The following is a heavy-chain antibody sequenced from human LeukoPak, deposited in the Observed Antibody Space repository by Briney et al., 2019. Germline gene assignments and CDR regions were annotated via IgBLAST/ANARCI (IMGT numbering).Heavy chain of an antibody. CDR3: ANGLGWYLDY. CDR1: GFTFSIYW. Sequence: GGSLRLSCAASGFTFSIYWMSWVRQAPGKGLEWVANINQDGSEKNYVDSVKGRFTISRDNAKNSLYLQMNSLRAEDTAVYYCANGLGWYLDYWGQGTLVTVSS. V-gene: IGHV3-7*03. J-gene: IGHJ4*02. D-gene: IGHD6-19*01. CDR2: INQDGSEK.